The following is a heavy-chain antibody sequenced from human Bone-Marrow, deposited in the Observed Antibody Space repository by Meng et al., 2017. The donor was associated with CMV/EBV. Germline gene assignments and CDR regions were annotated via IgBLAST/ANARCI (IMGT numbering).Heavy chain of an antibody. V-gene: IGHV4-4*02. CDR3: ARDLVGFDY. D-gene: IGHD2-2*01. CDR1: GGSISSSNW. CDR2: INHSGST. Sequence: SETLSLTCEVSGGSISSSNWWSWVRQPPGKGLEWIGEINHSGSTNYNPSLKSRVTISVDTSKNQFSLKLSSVTAADTAVYYCARDLVGFDYWGQGTLVTVSS. J-gene: IGHJ4*02.